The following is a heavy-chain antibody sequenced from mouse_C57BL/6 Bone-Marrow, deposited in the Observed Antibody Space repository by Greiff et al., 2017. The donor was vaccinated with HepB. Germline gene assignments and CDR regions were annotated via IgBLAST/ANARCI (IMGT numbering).Heavy chain of an antibody. D-gene: IGHD1-1*01. V-gene: IGHV1-15*01. J-gene: IGHJ2*01. CDR3: TAITTVVAEDY. Sequence: QVQLKQSGAELVRPGASVTLSCKASGYTFTDYEMHWVKQTPVHGLEWIGAIDPETGGTAYNQKFKGKAILTADKSSSTAYMELRSLTSEDSAVYYCTAITTVVAEDYWGQGTTLTVSS. CDR1: GYTFTDYE. CDR2: IDPETGGT.